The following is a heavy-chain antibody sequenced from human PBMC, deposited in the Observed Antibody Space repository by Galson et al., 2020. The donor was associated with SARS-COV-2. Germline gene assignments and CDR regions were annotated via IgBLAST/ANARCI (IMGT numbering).Heavy chain of an antibody. Sequence: QAGGSLRLSCAASGFTFSDYAMSWVRQIPGKGLEWVSTVRDSGSNTYYADSVQGRFIISRDNSKDTLYLQMDNLRTEDTAVYYCVKGGQSGWLVPFDYWGQGTLVTVSS. J-gene: IGHJ4*02. D-gene: IGHD6-19*01. CDR3: VKGGQSGWLVPFDY. CDR1: GFTFSDYA. CDR2: VRDSGSNT. V-gene: IGHV3-23*01.